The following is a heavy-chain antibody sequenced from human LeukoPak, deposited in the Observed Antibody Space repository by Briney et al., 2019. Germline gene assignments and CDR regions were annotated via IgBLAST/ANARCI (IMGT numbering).Heavy chain of an antibody. CDR3: ARGLAYNYDSSAYFLDY. CDR2: LTGDATTT. D-gene: IGHD3-22*01. V-gene: IGHV3-NL1*01. J-gene: IGHJ4*02. Sequence: GGSLRLSCAASGFTFSTHGMHWVRQAPGKGLEWVSGLTGDATTTFYADSVKGRFTISRDNSKNTLYLQMNSLRAEDTAVYYCARGLAYNYDSSAYFLDYWGQGTLVTVSS. CDR1: GFTFSTHG.